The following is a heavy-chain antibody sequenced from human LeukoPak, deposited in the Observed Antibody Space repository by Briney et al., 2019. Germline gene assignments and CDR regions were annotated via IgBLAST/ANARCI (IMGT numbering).Heavy chain of an antibody. Sequence: SETLYLTCTVSGGSISSSSYYWGWIRQPPGKGLEWIGSIYYSGSTYYNPSLKSRVTISVDTSKNQFSLKLSSVTAADTAVYYCARGGTASFDYWGQGTLVTVSS. CDR1: GGSISSSSYY. V-gene: IGHV4-39*01. D-gene: IGHD3-16*01. J-gene: IGHJ4*02. CDR2: IYYSGST. CDR3: ARGGTASFDY.